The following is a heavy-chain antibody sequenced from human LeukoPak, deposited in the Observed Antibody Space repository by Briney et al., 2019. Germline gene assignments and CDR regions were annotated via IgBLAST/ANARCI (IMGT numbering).Heavy chain of an antibody. J-gene: IGHJ4*02. Sequence: GGSLRLSCAASGFPFSSYWMTWVRQAPGKGQEWVANIKQDGSKTSYVDSVKGRFTISRDNAKNSLYLQMNSLRAEDTAIYYCTRVGYIDEGIDYWGQGTLVTVSS. CDR1: GFPFSSYW. V-gene: IGHV3-7*04. CDR3: TRVGYIDEGIDY. CDR2: IKQDGSKT. D-gene: IGHD5-24*01.